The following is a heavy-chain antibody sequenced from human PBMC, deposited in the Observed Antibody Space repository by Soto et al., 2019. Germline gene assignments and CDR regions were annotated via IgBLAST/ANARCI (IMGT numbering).Heavy chain of an antibody. V-gene: IGHV3-74*01. CDR1: GFTFSSYW. Sequence: QSGGSLRLSCAASGFTFSSYWMHWVRQAPGKGLVWVSRINSDGSSTSYADSVQGRFTISRDNAKNTLYLQMNSLRAEDTAVYYCARGRVGYCSSTSCKYRGFDYWGQGTLVTVSS. D-gene: IGHD2-2*01. CDR3: ARGRVGYCSSTSCKYRGFDY. CDR2: INSDGSST. J-gene: IGHJ4*02.